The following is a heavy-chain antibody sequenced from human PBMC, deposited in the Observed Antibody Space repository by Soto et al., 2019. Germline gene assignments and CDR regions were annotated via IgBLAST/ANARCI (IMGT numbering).Heavy chain of an antibody. V-gene: IGHV5-51*01. D-gene: IGHD3-16*01. J-gene: IGHJ6*02. CDR3: ARQLRLGELRGHYYYYGMDV. Sequence: GESLKISCKGSGYSFTSYWIAWVRQMPGKGLEWMGMIFGGDSDTRYSPSFQGQVTFSADKSINTAYLQWSSLKASDTAMYYCARQLRLGELRGHYYYYGMDVWGQGTTVTVSS. CDR2: IFGGDSDT. CDR1: GYSFTSYW.